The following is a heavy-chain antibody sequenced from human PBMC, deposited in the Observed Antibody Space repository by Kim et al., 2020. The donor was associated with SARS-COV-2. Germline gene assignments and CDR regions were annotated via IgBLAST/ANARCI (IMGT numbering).Heavy chain of an antibody. CDR1: GGSFSDYY. Sequence: SETLSLTCAVYGGSFSDYYWSWIRQPSGKGLEWIGEINHSGSTNYNSSLKSRVTISLDTSKSQFSLNLRSVTAADTAVYYCARGLIGYEVSYYDYGLDVWGQGTTVTVSS. J-gene: IGHJ6*02. CDR3: ARGLIGYEVSYYDYGLDV. V-gene: IGHV4-34*01. D-gene: IGHD5-18*01. CDR2: INHSGST.